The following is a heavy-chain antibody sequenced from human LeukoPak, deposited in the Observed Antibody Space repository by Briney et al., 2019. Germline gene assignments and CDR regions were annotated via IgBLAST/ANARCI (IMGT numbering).Heavy chain of an antibody. Sequence: SETLSLTCTVSGGSISSYYWSWIRQPPGKGLEWIRYIYYSGSTNYNPSLKSRVTISVDTSKNQFSLNLSSVTAADTAVYYCARALDYGDYEGLGYWGQGTLVTVSS. V-gene: IGHV4-59*01. CDR3: ARALDYGDYEGLGY. CDR1: GGSISSYY. J-gene: IGHJ4*02. CDR2: IYYSGST. D-gene: IGHD4-17*01.